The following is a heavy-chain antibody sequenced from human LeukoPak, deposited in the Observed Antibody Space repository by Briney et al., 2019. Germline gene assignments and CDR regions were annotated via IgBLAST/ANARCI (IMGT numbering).Heavy chain of an antibody. V-gene: IGHV3-15*01. CDR2: IKRKTDGGKT. J-gene: IGHJ4*02. D-gene: IGHD4-17*01. CDR1: GFTFSNAW. Sequence: GGSLRLSCAASGFTFSNAWMSWVRQAPGKGVEWVGRIKRKTDGGKTDYAAPGKGTFTISRDDSKNTLYLQMNSLKTEDTAVYYCTTHLDYGDYSFDYWGQGTLITVSS. CDR3: TTHLDYGDYSFDY.